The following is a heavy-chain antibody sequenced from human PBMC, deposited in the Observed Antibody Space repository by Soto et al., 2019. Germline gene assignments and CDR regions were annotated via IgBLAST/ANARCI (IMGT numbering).Heavy chain of an antibody. CDR1: GFTFSSYA. Sequence: PGGSLRLSCAASGFTFSSYAMSWVRQAPGKGLEWVSAISGSGGSTYYADSVKGRFTISRDNSKNTLYLQMNSLRAEDTAVYYCARTYYDFWSGYAPDAFDIWGQGTMVNVSS. CDR3: ARTYYDFWSGYAPDAFDI. D-gene: IGHD3-3*01. V-gene: IGHV3-23*01. J-gene: IGHJ3*02. CDR2: ISGSGGST.